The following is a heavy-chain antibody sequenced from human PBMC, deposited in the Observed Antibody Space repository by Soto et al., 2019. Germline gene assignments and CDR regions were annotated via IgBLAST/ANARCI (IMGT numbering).Heavy chain of an antibody. CDR2: IIPRSATS. V-gene: IGHV1-69*12. Sequence: QVQLVQSGAEVKKPGSSVKVSCKASGDTFSTYTITWMRQAPGQGLEWMGGIIPRSATSKYAQKFQGRVTITADEATSTVYMEVRTLRTDDTAVFYCAREGLVFVPTTANSDYYYYAMDVWGQGTTVTVSS. CDR1: GDTFSTYT. D-gene: IGHD2-21*02. CDR3: AREGLVFVPTTANSDYYYYAMDV. J-gene: IGHJ6*02.